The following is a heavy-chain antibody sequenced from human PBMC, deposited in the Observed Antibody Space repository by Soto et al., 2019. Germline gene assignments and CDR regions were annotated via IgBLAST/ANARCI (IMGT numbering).Heavy chain of an antibody. CDR2: IIPIFGTA. V-gene: IGHV1-69*01. D-gene: IGHD2-2*01. CDR1: GGTFSSYA. CDR3: ARVYCSSTSCYDPGMDV. J-gene: IGHJ6*02. Sequence: QVQLVQSGAEVKKPGSSVKVSCKASGGTFSSYAISWVRQAPGQGLEWMGGIIPIFGTANYAQKFKGRVTITADESTSTAYMELSSLRSEDTAVYYCARVYCSSTSCYDPGMDVWGQGTTVTVSS.